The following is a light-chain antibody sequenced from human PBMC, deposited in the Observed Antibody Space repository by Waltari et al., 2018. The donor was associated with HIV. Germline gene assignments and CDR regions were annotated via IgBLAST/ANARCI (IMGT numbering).Light chain of an antibody. CDR3: QVWHSKSDHVV. V-gene: IGLV3-21*02. CDR2: DDS. Sequence: SYVLTQAPSVSVAPGQTASISCGGDKIGTKSVHWYQQKPGQAPVLVVYDDSDRPSGIPGRFSAFNSGNTATLTISRVEAGDEADYYCQVWHSKSDHVVFGGGTKVTVL. J-gene: IGLJ2*01. CDR1: KIGTKS.